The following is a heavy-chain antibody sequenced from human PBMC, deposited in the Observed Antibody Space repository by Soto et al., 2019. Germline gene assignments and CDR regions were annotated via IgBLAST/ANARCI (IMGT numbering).Heavy chain of an antibody. D-gene: IGHD5-18*01. CDR3: ARMESFGSLNWFDP. V-gene: IGHV1-8*02. CDR2: MNPGSGDT. J-gene: IGHJ5*02. Sequence: ASVKVSCKASGHTFTNNDVSWVRQATGQGLEWMGWMNPGSGDTGYAQKFQGRVTMTRDISIATAYMELNSLTFEDTAIYYCARMESFGSLNWFDPWGQGTLVTVSS. CDR1: GHTFTNND.